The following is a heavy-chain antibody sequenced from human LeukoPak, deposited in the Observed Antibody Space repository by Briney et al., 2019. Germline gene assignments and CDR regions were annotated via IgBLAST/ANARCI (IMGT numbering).Heavy chain of an antibody. D-gene: IGHD3-22*01. J-gene: IGHJ4*02. V-gene: IGHV3-7*03. CDR3: AKKGYYDGSGYYMYYFDH. Sequence: GGSLRLSCETSGFIFSNCWMTWVRQAPGKGLEWVANIKTDASEKYYADSVKGRFTISRDNSKNTLYLQMNSLRAEDTAVYYCAKKGYYDGSGYYMYYFDHWGQGTLVTVSS. CDR2: IKTDASEK. CDR1: GFIFSNCW.